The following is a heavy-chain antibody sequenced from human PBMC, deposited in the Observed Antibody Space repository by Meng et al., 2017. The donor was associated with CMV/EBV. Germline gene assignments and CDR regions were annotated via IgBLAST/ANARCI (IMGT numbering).Heavy chain of an antibody. V-gene: IGHV1-69*12. D-gene: IGHD3-22*01. CDR2: IIPIFGTA. Sequence: QVQLVQAGAGVKKPGSSVKVPCKASGGTFSSYAISWVRQAPGQGLEWMGGIIPIFGTANYAQKFQGRVTITADESTSTAYMELSSLRSEDTAVYYCARPYSGYYYPGFDYWGQGTLVTVSS. CDR3: ARPYSGYYYPGFDY. J-gene: IGHJ4*02. CDR1: GGTFSSYA.